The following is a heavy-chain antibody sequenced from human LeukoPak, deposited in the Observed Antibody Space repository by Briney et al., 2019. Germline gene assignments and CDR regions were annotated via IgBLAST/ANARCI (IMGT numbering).Heavy chain of an antibody. CDR1: GASISSWY. D-gene: IGHD4-11*01. V-gene: IGHV4-59*08. Sequence: SETLSLTCTVSGASISSWYWSWIRQPPGKGLEWIGYIYGSGNTNYNPSLKSRVTMSIDTSKNQFSLKLSSVTAADTAVYYCARRSSNWYFDYWGQGTLVTVSS. J-gene: IGHJ4*02. CDR3: ARRSSNWYFDY. CDR2: IYGSGNT.